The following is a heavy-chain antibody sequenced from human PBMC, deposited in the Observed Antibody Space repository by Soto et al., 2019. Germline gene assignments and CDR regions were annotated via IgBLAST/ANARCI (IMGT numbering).Heavy chain of an antibody. CDR2: IDYSGPN. V-gene: IGHV4-31*03. J-gene: IGHJ4*02. CDR3: ARYFGVAAGGTVDY. D-gene: IGHD6-13*01. Sequence: QVQLQESGPGLVKPSQTLSLTCTVSGGSVSSGGYSWSWVRQHPGKRLEWIGYIDYSGPNYYNPSLTSRVTRSLDTSKKPSSLKLSSVTAADPAVYYCARYFGVAAGGTVDYWGQGTLVTVSS. CDR1: GGSVSSGGYS.